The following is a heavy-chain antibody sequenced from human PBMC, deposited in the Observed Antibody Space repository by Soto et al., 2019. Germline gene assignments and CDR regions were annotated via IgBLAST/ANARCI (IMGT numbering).Heavy chain of an antibody. V-gene: IGHV3-48*02. CDR1: GFSFTNYH. CDR2: VSTNSSTI. Sequence: GGSLRLSCVASGFSFTNYHMNWVRQAPGKGLEWSSYVSTNSSTIHYSDSVKGRLTISRDNAKNHVYLKMNNLKDENKTVYYCAREESYYYDSIRFIIDSFDIWGQGTMVTVSS. J-gene: IGHJ3*02. D-gene: IGHD3-22*01. CDR3: AREESYYYDSIRFIIDSFDI.